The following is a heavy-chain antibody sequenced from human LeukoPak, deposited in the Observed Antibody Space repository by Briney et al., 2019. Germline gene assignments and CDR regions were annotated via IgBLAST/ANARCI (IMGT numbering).Heavy chain of an antibody. J-gene: IGHJ6*03. CDR1: GSSMSSDYY. V-gene: IGHV4-38-2*02. Sequence: SETLSLTCTVSGSSMSSDYYWGWIRQPPGKGLEWIGSISDSGSAYYNPSLKSRVVISVDPSKNQFSLKLTSVTAADTAVYYCTRAASSGPLFTYHMDVWGKGTTVTVSS. CDR2: ISDSGSA. D-gene: IGHD3-22*01. CDR3: TRAASSGPLFTYHMDV.